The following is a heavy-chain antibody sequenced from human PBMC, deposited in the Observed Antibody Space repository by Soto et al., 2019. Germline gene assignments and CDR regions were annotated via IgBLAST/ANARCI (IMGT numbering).Heavy chain of an antibody. CDR2: IYYSGST. V-gene: IGHV4-31*03. J-gene: IGHJ4*02. Sequence: QVQLQESGPGLVKPSQTLSLTCTVSGGSISSGGYYWSWIRQHPGKGLEWIGYIYYSGSTYYNPSLTSRVTISVDTSKNQFSLKLSSVTAADTAVYYCARDDGVDSGSYPGPFDYWGQGTLVTVSS. CDR1: GGSISSGGYY. D-gene: IGHD1-26*01. CDR3: ARDDGVDSGSYPGPFDY.